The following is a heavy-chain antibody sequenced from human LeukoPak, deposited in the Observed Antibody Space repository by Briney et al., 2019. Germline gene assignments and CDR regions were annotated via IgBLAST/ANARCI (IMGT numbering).Heavy chain of an antibody. CDR2: TYYKSKWYN. CDR1: GDSVSSSSAT. D-gene: IGHD2-15*01. CDR3: ARDPSGGFRWCFDL. J-gene: IGHJ2*01. Sequence: SQTLSLTCGISGDSVSSSSATWNWFRQSPSRGLEWLGRTYYKSKWYNDYAVSVKSRITISPDTSRNQFSLQLSSVTPDDTAVYYCARDPSGGFRWCFDLWGRGTLVTVSS. V-gene: IGHV6-1*01.